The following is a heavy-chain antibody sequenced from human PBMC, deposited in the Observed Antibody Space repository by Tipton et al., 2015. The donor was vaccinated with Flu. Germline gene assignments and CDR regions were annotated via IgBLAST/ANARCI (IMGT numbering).Heavy chain of an antibody. J-gene: IGHJ6*02. CDR1: GGTFSSYT. CDR2: IIPIVNIV. V-gene: IGHV1-69*09. CDR3: VRDGTDYDFWSGHNHYYAMDV. Sequence: QLVQSGVEVKKPGSSVKVSCKASGGTFSSYTFSWVRQAPGQGLEWMGRIIPIVNIVDYAQNLQGRATITADKSTSTAYLELSSLRSEDTAVYYCVRDGTDYDFWSGHNHYYAMDVWGQGTTVIVSS. D-gene: IGHD3-3*01.